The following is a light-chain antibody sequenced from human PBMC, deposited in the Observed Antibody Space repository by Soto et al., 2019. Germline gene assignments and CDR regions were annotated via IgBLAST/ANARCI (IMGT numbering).Light chain of an antibody. CDR2: AAS. CDR3: HKYNHAPT. Sequence: DIQMTQSPSSLSASVGDRVTITCRASQGISNYLAWYQQKPGKVPELLIYAASTLQSGVPSRFSGSGSGTDFRITISRLQHEVVATYYCHKYNHAPTFGGGTKVEIK. J-gene: IGKJ4*01. CDR1: QGISNY. V-gene: IGKV1-27*01.